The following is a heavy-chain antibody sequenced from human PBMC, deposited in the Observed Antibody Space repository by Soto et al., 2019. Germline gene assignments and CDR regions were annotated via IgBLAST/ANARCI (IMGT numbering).Heavy chain of an antibody. CDR3: ARDVRFGELFGWFDP. V-gene: IGHV4-31*03. CDR1: GGSISSGGYY. J-gene: IGHJ5*02. D-gene: IGHD3-10*01. CDR2: IYYSGST. Sequence: SETLSLTCTVSGGSISSGGYYWSWIRQHPGKGLEWIGYIYYSGSTYYNPSLKSRVTISVDTSKNQFSLKLSSVTAADTAVYYCARDVRFGELFGWFDPWGQGTLVTVSS.